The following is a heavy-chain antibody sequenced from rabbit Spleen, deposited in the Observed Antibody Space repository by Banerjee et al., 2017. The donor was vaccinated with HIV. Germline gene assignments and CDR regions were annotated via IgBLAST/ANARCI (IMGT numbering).Heavy chain of an antibody. CDR2: IAGSSSGFT. V-gene: IGHV1S45*01. CDR3: ARDTGSSFSSYGMDL. D-gene: IGHD8-1*01. Sequence: QEQLVESGGGLVQPEGSLTLTCKASGFSFSNRYVMSWVRQAPGKGLEWISCIAGSSSGFTYSATWAKGRFTISKTSSTTVTLQMTSLTVADTATYFCARDTGSSFSSYGMDLWGQGTLVTVS. CDR1: GFSFSNRYV. J-gene: IGHJ6*01.